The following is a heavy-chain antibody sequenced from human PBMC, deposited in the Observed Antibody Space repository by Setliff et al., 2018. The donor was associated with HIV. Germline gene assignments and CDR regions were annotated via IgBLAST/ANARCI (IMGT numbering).Heavy chain of an antibody. CDR1: GYTFTNYG. J-gene: IGHJ4*02. CDR2: LASYNDDA. Sequence: ASVKVSCKASGYTFTNYGITWVRQAPGHGLEWMGWLASYNDDANYAQSLQGRVTMTTDKSTSTAYMELRSLRSDDTAVYYCARGQYGDELFDYWGQGTLVTVSS. CDR3: ARGQYGDELFDY. V-gene: IGHV1-18*01. D-gene: IGHD4-17*01.